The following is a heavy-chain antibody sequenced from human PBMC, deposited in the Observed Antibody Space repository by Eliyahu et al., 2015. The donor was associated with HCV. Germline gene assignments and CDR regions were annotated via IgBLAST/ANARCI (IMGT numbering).Heavy chain of an antibody. J-gene: IGHJ4*02. V-gene: IGHV4-34*01. D-gene: IGHD6-13*01. CDR3: ARGGNIAAAGSFDY. CDR1: GGSFSGYY. CDR2: INHRGST. Sequence: QVQLQQWGAGLLKPSETLSLTCAVYGGSFSGYYWSWXRQPPGKGPGWVGGINHRGSTNYNPSLKSRVTISVDTSKNQFSLKLSSVTAADTAVYYCARGGNIAAAGSFDYWGQGTLVTVSS.